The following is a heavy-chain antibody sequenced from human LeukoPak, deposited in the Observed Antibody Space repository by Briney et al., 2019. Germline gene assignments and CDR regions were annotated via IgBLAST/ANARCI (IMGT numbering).Heavy chain of an antibody. D-gene: IGHD3-16*01. J-gene: IGHJ4*02. Sequence: SETLSLTCTASGGSISSYYWSWIRQPPGKGLEWIGYIYYSGSTNYNPSLKSRVTISVDTSKNQFSLKLSSVTAADTAVYYCAGGPGLYYFDYWGQGTLVTVSS. V-gene: IGHV4-59*08. CDR1: GGSISSYY. CDR2: IYYSGST. CDR3: AGGPGLYYFDY.